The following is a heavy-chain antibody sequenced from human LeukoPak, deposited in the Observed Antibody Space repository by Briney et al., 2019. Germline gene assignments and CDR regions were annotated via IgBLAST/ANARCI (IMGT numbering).Heavy chain of an antibody. CDR1: GGSISSDDYY. CDR2: IYYSGNT. CDR3: ARSTTVVTPVDY. V-gene: IGHV4-30-4*01. J-gene: IGHJ4*02. D-gene: IGHD4-23*01. Sequence: PSETLSLTCTVSGGSISSDDYYWTWIRQPPGKGLEWIGYIYYSGNTYYNPSLKSRVSISVDTSKNQFSLKLSSVTAADTAVYYCARSTTVVTPVDYWGQGTLVTVSP.